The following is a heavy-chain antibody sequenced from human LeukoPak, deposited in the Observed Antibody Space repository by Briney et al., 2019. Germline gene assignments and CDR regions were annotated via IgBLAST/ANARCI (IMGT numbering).Heavy chain of an antibody. Sequence: PGRSLRLSCAASGFTFSSCGMHWVRQAPGKGLEWVAVISYDGSNKYYADSVKGRFTISRDNSKNTLYLQMNSLRAEDTAVYYCAKTPHYWGQGTLVTVSS. CDR3: AKTPHY. CDR1: GFTFSSCG. J-gene: IGHJ4*02. CDR2: ISYDGSNK. V-gene: IGHV3-30*18.